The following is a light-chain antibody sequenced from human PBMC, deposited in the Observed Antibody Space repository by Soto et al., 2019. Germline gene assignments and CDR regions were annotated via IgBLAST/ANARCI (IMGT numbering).Light chain of an antibody. J-gene: IGKJ5*01. V-gene: IGKV1-39*01. CDR1: QSISAY. Sequence: DLQMTQSPSSLSASVGDRVTITCRASQSISAYLNWYHQKPGKAPKLLIYAAFSLQSGVPSRFSGSGSGTDFTLTISSLQPEDVAYYYCQQTYSSPITFGQGTRLEIK. CDR3: QQTYSSPIT. CDR2: AAF.